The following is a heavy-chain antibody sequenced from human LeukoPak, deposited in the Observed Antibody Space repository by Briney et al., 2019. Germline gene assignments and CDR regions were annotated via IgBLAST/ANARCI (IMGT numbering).Heavy chain of an antibody. D-gene: IGHD3-22*01. J-gene: IGHJ4*02. V-gene: IGHV3-66*02. CDR2: IYSGGST. CDR3: AREFFYYDSSDDFDY. CDR1: GFTVSSNY. Sequence: GGSLRLSCAASGFTVSSNYMSWVRQAPGKGLEGVSVIYSGGSTYYADSVKGRFTISRDNSKNTLYLQMNSLRAEDTAVYYCAREFFYYDSSDDFDYWGQGTLVTVSS.